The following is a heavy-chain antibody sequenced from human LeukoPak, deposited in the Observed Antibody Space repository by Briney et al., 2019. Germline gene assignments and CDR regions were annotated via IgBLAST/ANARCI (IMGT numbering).Heavy chain of an antibody. Sequence: SETLSLTCTVSGGSISSSSYYWGWIRQPPGKGLEWIGSIYYSGSTYYNPSLKSRVTISVDTSKNQFSLKLSSVTAADTAVYYCARAPRDGPRLYSSSWVYYFDYWGQGTLVTVSS. CDR1: GGSISSSSYY. CDR2: IYYSGST. D-gene: IGHD6-13*01. CDR3: ARAPRDGPRLYSSSWVYYFDY. V-gene: IGHV4-39*07. J-gene: IGHJ4*02.